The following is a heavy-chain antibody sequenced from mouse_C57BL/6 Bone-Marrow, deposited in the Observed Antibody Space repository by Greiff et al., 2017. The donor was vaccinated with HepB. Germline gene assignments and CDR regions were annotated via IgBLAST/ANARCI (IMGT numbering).Heavy chain of an antibody. J-gene: IGHJ1*03. D-gene: IGHD1-1*01. CDR1: GFTFSDAW. V-gene: IGHV6-6*01. CDR2: IRNKANNHAT. CDR3: TRARYGWYGSSPQYFDV. Sequence: EVKLMESGGGLVQPGGSMKLSCAASGFTFSDAWMDWVRQSPEKGLEWVAEIRNKANNHATYYAESVKGRFTISRDDSKSSVYLQMISLRAEDTGIYYCTRARYGWYGSSPQYFDVWGTGTTVTVSS.